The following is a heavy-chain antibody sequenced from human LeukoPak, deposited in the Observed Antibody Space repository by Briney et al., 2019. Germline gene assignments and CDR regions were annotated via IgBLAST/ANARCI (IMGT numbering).Heavy chain of an antibody. CDR2: INTDGSST. CDR3: ARDAHYYDSSGYVDY. CDR1: GFTFNSYW. Sequence: GGSLRLSCAASGFTFNSYWMHWVRQAPGTGLVWVSRINTDGSSTDYADSVKGRFTISRDNAKNTLYLQMNSLRAEDTAVYYCARDAHYYDSSGYVDYWGQGTLVTVSS. D-gene: IGHD3-22*01. V-gene: IGHV3-74*01. J-gene: IGHJ4*02.